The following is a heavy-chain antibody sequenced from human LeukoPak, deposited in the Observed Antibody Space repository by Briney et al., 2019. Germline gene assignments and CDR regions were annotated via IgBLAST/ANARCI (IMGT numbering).Heavy chain of an antibody. J-gene: IGHJ6*02. CDR1: GGTFSSYA. V-gene: IGHV1-69*04. Sequence: SVKVSCKASGGTFSSYAISWVRQAPGQGLEWMGRIIPILGIANYAQKFQGRVTITADKSTSTAYMELSSLGSEDTAVYYCARAKKQILAYGMDVWGQGTMVTVSS. D-gene: IGHD3-3*01. CDR2: IIPILGIA. CDR3: ARAKKQILAYGMDV.